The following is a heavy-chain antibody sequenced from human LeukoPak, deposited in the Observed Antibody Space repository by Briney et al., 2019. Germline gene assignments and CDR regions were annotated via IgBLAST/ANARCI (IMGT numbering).Heavy chain of an antibody. CDR3: ARGGYVLFDY. J-gene: IGHJ4*02. CDR2: IYYSGST. V-gene: IGHV4-59*01. D-gene: IGHD5-12*01. Sequence: PSETLSLTCTVSGGSISSYYWSWIRQPPGKGLEWIGYIYYSGSTNYNPSLKSRVTISVDTSKNQFSLKLSSVTAADTAVYYCARGGYVLFDYWGQGTLVTVSS. CDR1: GGSISSYY.